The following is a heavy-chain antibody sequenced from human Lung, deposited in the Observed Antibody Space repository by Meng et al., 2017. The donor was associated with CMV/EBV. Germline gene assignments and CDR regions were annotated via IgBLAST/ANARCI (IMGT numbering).Heavy chain of an antibody. Sequence: SISSGGYYWRCIRQHPGKGLEWIGYIYYSGSTYYNPSLKSRVTISVDTSKNQFSLKLSSVTAADTAVYYCARSYSSGWSRGGTFDYWGQGTLVTVSS. J-gene: IGHJ4*02. CDR2: IYYSGST. D-gene: IGHD6-19*01. CDR1: SISSGGYY. CDR3: ARSYSSGWSRGGTFDY. V-gene: IGHV4-31*02.